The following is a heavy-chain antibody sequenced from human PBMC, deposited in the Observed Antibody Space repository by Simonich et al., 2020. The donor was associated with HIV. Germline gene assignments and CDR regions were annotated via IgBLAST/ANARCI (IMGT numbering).Heavy chain of an antibody. V-gene: IGHV4-38-2*01. CDR3: ARVVPGGYFDY. Sequence: QVQLQESGPGLVKPSETLSLTCAVSGYSISSGYYWGWIRQPPGKGLEWIGSIYNSGSTYYNPSLKSRVTISVATAKNQFSLKLSSVTAADTAVYYCARVVPGGYFDYWGQGTLVTVSS. J-gene: IGHJ4*02. CDR1: GYSISSGYY. D-gene: IGHD2-15*01. CDR2: IYNSGST.